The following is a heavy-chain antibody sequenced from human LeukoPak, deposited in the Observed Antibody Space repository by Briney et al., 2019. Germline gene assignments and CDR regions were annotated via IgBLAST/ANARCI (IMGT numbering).Heavy chain of an antibody. V-gene: IGHV3-33*08. CDR2: IWYDGSNK. Sequence: GGSLRLSCAASGFTFSSYGMHWVRQAPGKGLEWVAVIWYDGSNKYYADSVKGRFTISRDNSKNTLYLQMNSLRAEDTAVYYCARDRRGPAAGTWYFDSWGQGTLVTVSS. CDR3: ARDRRGPAAGTWYFDS. D-gene: IGHD6-13*01. J-gene: IGHJ4*02. CDR1: GFTFSSYG.